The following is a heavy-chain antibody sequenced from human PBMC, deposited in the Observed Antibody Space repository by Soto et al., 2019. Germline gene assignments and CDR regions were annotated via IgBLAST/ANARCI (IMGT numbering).Heavy chain of an antibody. Sequence: ASSVKVSCKASGYPFTSYGISWVRQAPGQGLEWMGWINANNGNTNHAQKLQGRVTMTTDTSTSTAYMELRSLRSDDTAVYYCARDSLSVDAHYYSYRMAVWGPGNMVTVFS. J-gene: IGHJ6*02. V-gene: IGHV1-18*01. CDR2: INANNGNT. D-gene: IGHD2-8*01. CDR3: ARDSLSVDAHYYSYRMAV. CDR1: GYPFTSYG.